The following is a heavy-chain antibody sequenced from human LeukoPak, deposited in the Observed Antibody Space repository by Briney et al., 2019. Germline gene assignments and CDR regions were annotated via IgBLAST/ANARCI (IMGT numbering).Heavy chain of an antibody. Sequence: ASVKVSCKASGYTFTSYDINWVRQAPGQRLEWMGWINAGNGHTRYSQRFQGRVTITRDTSATTVYMEVTSLRSEDTAVYYCARGIWSRTVSSYYFDYWGQGTLVTVSS. D-gene: IGHD3-3*01. CDR2: INAGNGHT. V-gene: IGHV1-3*01. J-gene: IGHJ4*02. CDR1: GYTFTSYD. CDR3: ARGIWSRTVSSYYFDY.